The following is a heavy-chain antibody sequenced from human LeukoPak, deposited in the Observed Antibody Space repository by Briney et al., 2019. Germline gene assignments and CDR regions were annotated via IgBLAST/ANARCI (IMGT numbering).Heavy chain of an antibody. V-gene: IGHV1-2*02. CDR1: GYTFTGYY. Sequence: ASVKVSCKASGYTFTGYYMHWVRQAPGQGLEWMGWINPNSGGTNYAQKFQGRVTMTRDTSISTAYMELSRLRSDDTAVYYCARDKRNYRGYSYGYGYWGQGTLVTVSS. CDR3: ARDKRNYRGYSYGYGY. D-gene: IGHD5-18*01. CDR2: INPNSGGT. J-gene: IGHJ4*02.